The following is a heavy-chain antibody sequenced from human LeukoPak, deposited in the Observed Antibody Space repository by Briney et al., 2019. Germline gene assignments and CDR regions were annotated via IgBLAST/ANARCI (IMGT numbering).Heavy chain of an antibody. V-gene: IGHV1-2*02. CDR1: GYTFTGYY. J-gene: IGHJ5*02. CDR2: INPNSGGT. Sequence: ASVKVSCKASGYTFTGYYMHWVRQAPGQGLEWMGWINPNSGGTNYAQKSQGRVTMTRDTSISTAYMELSRLRSDDTAVYYCARAVQESVLWFGELFDDAWFDPWGQGTLVTVSS. CDR3: ARAVQESVLWFGELFDDAWFDP. D-gene: IGHD3-10*01.